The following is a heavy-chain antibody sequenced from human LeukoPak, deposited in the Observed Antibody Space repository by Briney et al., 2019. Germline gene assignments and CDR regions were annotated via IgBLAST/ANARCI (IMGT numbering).Heavy chain of an antibody. CDR1: GFTFSIYA. Sequence: GGSLRLSCAASGFTFSIYAMTWVRQAPGKGLEWVSTSSGGAGRTFYADSAKGLFTISRDNSKNTLYLQMNSLRAEDTAVYYCAKCYGSGSYYNWGFDYWGQGTLVTVSS. CDR3: AKCYGSGSYYNWGFDY. CDR2: SSGGAGRT. V-gene: IGHV3-23*01. D-gene: IGHD3-10*01. J-gene: IGHJ4*02.